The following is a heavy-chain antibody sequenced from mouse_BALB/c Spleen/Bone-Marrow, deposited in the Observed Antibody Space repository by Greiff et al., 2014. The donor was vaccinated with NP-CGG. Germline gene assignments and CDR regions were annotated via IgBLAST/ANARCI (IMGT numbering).Heavy chain of an antibody. CDR2: INPYNDGT. CDR3: AREGVDYFDY. J-gene: IGHJ2*01. CDR1: GYTFTSYV. V-gene: IGHV1-14*01. Sequence: LVESGPELVKPGASVKMSRKASGYTFTSYVMHWVKQKPGQGLEWIGYINPYNDGTKYNEKFKGKATLTSDKSSSTAYMELSSLTSEDSAVYYCAREGVDYFDYWGQGTTLTVSS.